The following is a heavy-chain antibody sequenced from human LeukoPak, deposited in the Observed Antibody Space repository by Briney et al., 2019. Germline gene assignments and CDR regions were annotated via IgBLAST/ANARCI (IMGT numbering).Heavy chain of an antibody. CDR3: ARGLDYDSSGYYFRY. V-gene: IGHV1-8*01. Sequence: ASVKVSCKASGYTFTSYDINWVRQATGQGLEWMGWMNPNSGNTGYAQKFQGRVTMTWITSISTAYMELSSPRSDDTAAYYCARGLDYDSSGYYFRYWGQGTLVTVSS. J-gene: IGHJ4*02. D-gene: IGHD3-22*01. CDR1: GYTFTSYD. CDR2: MNPNSGNT.